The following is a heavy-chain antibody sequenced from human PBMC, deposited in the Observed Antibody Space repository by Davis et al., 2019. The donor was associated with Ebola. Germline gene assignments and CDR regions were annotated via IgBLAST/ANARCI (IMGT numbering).Heavy chain of an antibody. CDR3: ARNSGYENRAYYYYYGMDV. D-gene: IGHD5-12*01. Sequence: ASVKVSCKASGGTFSSYGISWVRQAPGQGLEWTGWISAYNGNTNYAQKLQGRVTMTTDTSTSTAYMELRSLRSDDTAVYYCARNSGYENRAYYYYYGMDVWGQGTTVTVSS. J-gene: IGHJ6*02. CDR2: ISAYNGNT. CDR1: GGTFSSYG. V-gene: IGHV1-18*01.